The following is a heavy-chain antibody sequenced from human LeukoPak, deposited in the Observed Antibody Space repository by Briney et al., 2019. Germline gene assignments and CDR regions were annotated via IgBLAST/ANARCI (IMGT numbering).Heavy chain of an antibody. V-gene: IGHV4-31*03. CDR1: GGSINSGGYY. Sequence: SQTLSLTCTVSGGSINSGGYYWTWIRQHPGKGLEWIGYIYYSGNTYYNPSLMSRVTISVDTFKNQFSLKLSSVTAADTAVYYCARGRFTTVTTGWYFDLWGRGTLVTVSS. CDR3: ARGRFTTVTTGWYFDL. J-gene: IGHJ2*01. CDR2: IYYSGNT. D-gene: IGHD4-11*01.